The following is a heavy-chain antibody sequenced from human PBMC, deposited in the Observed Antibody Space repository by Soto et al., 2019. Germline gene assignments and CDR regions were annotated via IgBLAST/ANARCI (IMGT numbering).Heavy chain of an antibody. CDR3: ARKVAGGPSDI. V-gene: IGHV6-1*01. D-gene: IGHD6-19*01. Sequence: QIQLQQSGPGLVKPSQTLSLTCAISGDSVSSTSVAWNWIRQSPSRGLEWLGRTYYRSKWYNDSAVSVKSXXTXNXXTSKNQFSLQLNSVTPEDTAVYYCARKVAGGPSDIWGQGTMVSVSS. CDR1: GDSVSSTSVA. CDR2: TYYRSKWYN. J-gene: IGHJ3*02.